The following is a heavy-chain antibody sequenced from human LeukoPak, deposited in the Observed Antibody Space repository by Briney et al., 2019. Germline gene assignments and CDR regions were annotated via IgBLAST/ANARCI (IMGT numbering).Heavy chain of an antibody. CDR1: GGSFSGYC. CDR3: ARDFASGWIFDY. J-gene: IGHJ4*02. V-gene: IGHV4-34*01. D-gene: IGHD6-19*01. Sequence: SETLSLACAVYGGSFSGYCWSWIRQPPGKGLEWIGEINHSGSTNYNPSLKSRVTISVDTSKNQFSLKLSSVTAADTAVYYCARDFASGWIFDYWGQGTLVTVSS. CDR2: INHSGST.